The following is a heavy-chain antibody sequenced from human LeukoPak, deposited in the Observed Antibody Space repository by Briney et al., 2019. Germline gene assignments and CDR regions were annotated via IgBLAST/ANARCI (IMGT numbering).Heavy chain of an antibody. CDR1: GGSISSGGYS. CDR2: IYHSGST. V-gene: IGHV4-30-2*01. D-gene: IGHD3-16*02. CDR3: ARGSVTDDYVWGSYRPTPYFDY. Sequence: SETLSLTRAVSGGSISSGGYSWSWIRQPPGKGLEWIGYIYHSGSTYYNPSLKSRVTISVDRSKNQFSLKLSSVTAADTAVYYCARGSVTDDYVWGSYRPTPYFDYWGQGTLVTVSS. J-gene: IGHJ4*02.